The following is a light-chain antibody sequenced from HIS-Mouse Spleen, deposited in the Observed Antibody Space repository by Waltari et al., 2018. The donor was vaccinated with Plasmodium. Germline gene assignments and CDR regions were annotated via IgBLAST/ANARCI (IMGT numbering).Light chain of an antibody. CDR1: SSNIGSNT. J-gene: IGLJ2*01. Sequence: QSVLTQPPSASGTPGQRVTISCSGSSSNIGSNTVNWYQQRPGTAPKLLLYSNNQRPSGVPDRFSGSKSGTSASLAISGLQSEDEADYYCAAWDDSLNGVVFGGGTKLTVL. V-gene: IGLV1-44*01. CDR2: SNN. CDR3: AAWDDSLNGVV.